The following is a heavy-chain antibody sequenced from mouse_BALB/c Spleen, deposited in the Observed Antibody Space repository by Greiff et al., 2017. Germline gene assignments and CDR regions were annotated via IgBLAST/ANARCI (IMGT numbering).Heavy chain of an antibody. CDR1: GFAFSSYD. CDR3: ARDEITTEYFDV. Sequence: EVQVVESGGGLVKPGGSLKLSCAASGFAFSSYDMSWVRQTPEKRLEWVAYISSGGGSTYYPDTVKGRFTISRDNAKNTLYLQMSSLKSEDTAMYYCARDEITTEYFDVWGAGTTVTVSS. D-gene: IGHD2-4*01. V-gene: IGHV5-12-1*01. CDR2: ISSGGGST. J-gene: IGHJ1*01.